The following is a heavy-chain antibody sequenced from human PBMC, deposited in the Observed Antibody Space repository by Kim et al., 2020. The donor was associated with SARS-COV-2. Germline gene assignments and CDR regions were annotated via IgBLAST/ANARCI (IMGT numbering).Heavy chain of an antibody. J-gene: IGHJ3*02. CDR2: ISSNGGST. D-gene: IGHD6-6*01. CDR1: GFTFSSYA. CDR3: VKALNPKDEYSMGAFDI. Sequence: GGSLRLSCSASGFTFSSYAMHWVRQAPGKGLEYVSAISSNGGSTYYADSVKGRFTISRDNSKNTLYLQMSSLRAEDTAVYYCVKALNPKDEYSMGAFDIWGQGTMVTVSS. V-gene: IGHV3-64D*09.